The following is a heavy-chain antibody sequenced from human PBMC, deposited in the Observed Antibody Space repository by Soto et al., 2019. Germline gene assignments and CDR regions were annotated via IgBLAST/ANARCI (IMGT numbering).Heavy chain of an antibody. CDR2: INAGNGNT. J-gene: IGHJ2*01. V-gene: IGHV1-3*01. Sequence: ASVKVSCKASGYTFTSYAMHWVRQAPGQRLEWMGWINAGNGNTKYSQKFQGRVTITRDTSASTAYMELSSLRSEDTAVYYCARDPLGIMDWYFDLWGRGTLVTVSS. CDR3: ARDPLGIMDWYFDL. D-gene: IGHD7-27*01. CDR1: GYTFTSYA.